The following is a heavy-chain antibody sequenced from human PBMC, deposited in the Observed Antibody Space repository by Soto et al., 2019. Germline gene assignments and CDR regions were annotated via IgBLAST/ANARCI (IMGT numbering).Heavy chain of an antibody. V-gene: IGHV3-74*03. CDR2: VNSEGSDT. CDR3: ASLRRWHPFDL. CDR1: GFTFSNYW. Sequence: EVLLVESGGGLVQPGGSLRLSCAASGFTFSNYWMHWVRRAPGQGLVWVARVNSEGSDTMYADSVKGRFTISRDHAKNTLYLQMNCLRAEDTAVYYCASLRRWHPFDLWGQGTLVTASS. J-gene: IGHJ4*02. D-gene: IGHD4-17*01.